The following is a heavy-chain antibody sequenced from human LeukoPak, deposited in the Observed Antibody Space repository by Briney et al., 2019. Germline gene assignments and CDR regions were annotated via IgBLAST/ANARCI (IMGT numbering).Heavy chain of an antibody. CDR1: GGTFSSYA. CDR2: NIPIFGTA. CDR3: ARDSPPNKGPTPDAFDI. Sequence: GASVKVSCKASGGTFSSYAISWVRQAPGQGLEWMGGNIPIFGTANYAQKFQGRVTITADESTSTAYMELSSLRSEDTAVYYCARDSPPNKGPTPDAFDIWGQGTMVTVSS. V-gene: IGHV1-69*13. J-gene: IGHJ3*02. D-gene: IGHD1/OR15-1a*01.